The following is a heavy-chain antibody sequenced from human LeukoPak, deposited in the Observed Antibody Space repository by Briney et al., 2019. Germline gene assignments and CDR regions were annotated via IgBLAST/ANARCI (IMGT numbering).Heavy chain of an antibody. CDR1: GFTFSSYG. Sequence: GGTLRLSCAASGFTFSSYGMSWVRQAPGKGLEWVSAISGSGGSTYYADSVKGRFTISRDNSKNTLYLQMNSLRAEDTAVYHCARGPYCSSASCYSVGAFDIWGRGTMVTVSS. V-gene: IGHV3-23*01. J-gene: IGHJ3*02. D-gene: IGHD2-2*02. CDR2: ISGSGGST. CDR3: ARGPYCSSASCYSVGAFDI.